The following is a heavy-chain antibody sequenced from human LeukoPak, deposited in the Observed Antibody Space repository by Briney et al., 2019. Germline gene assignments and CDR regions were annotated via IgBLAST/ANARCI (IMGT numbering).Heavy chain of an antibody. CDR1: GFTFSSYW. Sequence: GGSLRLSCAASGFTFSSYWMHWVRQAPGKGLVWVSRINSEGSSTSYADSVKGRFTISRDNAKNTLYLQMNSLRAEDTAVYYCARVSLAYCGGDCYPQHWGQGTLVTVSS. D-gene: IGHD2-21*02. CDR3: ARVSLAYCGGDCYPQH. CDR2: INSEGSST. J-gene: IGHJ1*01. V-gene: IGHV3-74*01.